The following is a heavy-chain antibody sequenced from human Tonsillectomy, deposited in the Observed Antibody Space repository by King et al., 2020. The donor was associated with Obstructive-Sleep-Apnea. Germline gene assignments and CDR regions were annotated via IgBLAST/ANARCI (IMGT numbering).Heavy chain of an antibody. CDR3: ASFAQWLSAQVDY. CDR2: ISGSGGSI. D-gene: IGHD3-22*01. CDR1: GFTFSCYA. J-gene: IGHJ4*02. V-gene: IGHV3-23*04. Sequence: VQLVESGGGLVQPGGSLRLSCAASGFTFSCYAMSWVRQAPGKGLEWVSGISGSGGSIYYADSVKGRFTISRDNSKNTLYLQMNSLRAEDTAVYYCASFAQWLSAQVDYWGQGTLVTVSS.